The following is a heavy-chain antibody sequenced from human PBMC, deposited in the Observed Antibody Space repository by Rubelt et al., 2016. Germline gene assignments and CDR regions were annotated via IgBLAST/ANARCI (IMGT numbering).Heavy chain of an antibody. CDR1: GASFSSSG. Sequence: LQVQESGPGLVKPSETLSLTCTVSGASFSSSGCYWGWIRQAPGKGLEWVSRVKNDGSSTSYADSVKGRFTISRDNAKNTLYLQMNSLGAEDTAVYYCASGSWGFYWGQGILVTVSS. CDR3: ASGSWGFY. J-gene: IGHJ4*02. V-gene: IGHV3-74*01. D-gene: IGHD3-16*01. CDR2: VKNDGSST.